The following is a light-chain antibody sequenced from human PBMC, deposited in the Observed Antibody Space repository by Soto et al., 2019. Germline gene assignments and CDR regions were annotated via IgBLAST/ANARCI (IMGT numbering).Light chain of an antibody. V-gene: IGLV1-47*01. CDR3: AAWDDSLSKV. CDR1: SSNIGSNY. J-gene: IGLJ1*01. Sequence: QSVLTQPPSASGTPGQRVTISCSGSSSNIGSNYVYWYQQLPGTAPKLLIYRNNQRPSGVPDRFSGSKSGTSASLAISGLRSEDEADYYCAAWDDSLSKVFGTGAKGTVL. CDR2: RNN.